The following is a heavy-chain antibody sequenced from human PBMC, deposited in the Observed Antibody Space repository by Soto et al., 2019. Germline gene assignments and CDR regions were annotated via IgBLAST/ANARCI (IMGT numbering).Heavy chain of an antibody. CDR2: ISYDGSNK. J-gene: IGHJ4*02. CDR1: GFTFSSYG. Sequence: VQLVESGGGVVQPGRSLRLSCAASGFTFSSYGMHWVRQAPGKGLEWVAVISYDGSNKYYADSVKGRFTISRDNSKNTLYQQMNSLRAEDTAVYYCAKDAYNWNYEGYFDYWGQGTLVTVSS. CDR3: AKDAYNWNYEGYFDY. V-gene: IGHV3-30*18. D-gene: IGHD1-7*01.